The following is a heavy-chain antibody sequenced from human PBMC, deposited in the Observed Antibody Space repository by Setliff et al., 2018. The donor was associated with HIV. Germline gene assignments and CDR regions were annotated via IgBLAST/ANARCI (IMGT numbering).Heavy chain of an antibody. CDR2: FYYGGST. D-gene: IGHD7-27*01. CDR1: GDPIGTYY. Sequence: SETLSLTCSVSGDPIGTYYWNWIRQTPGKRLEWIGFFYYGGSTDYNPALKNRVAISVDTSRNRVSLKMTSVTAADTAVYYCARARLLGGFLSWGRGALVTVSS. J-gene: IGHJ5*02. V-gene: IGHV4-59*01. CDR3: ARARLLGGFLS.